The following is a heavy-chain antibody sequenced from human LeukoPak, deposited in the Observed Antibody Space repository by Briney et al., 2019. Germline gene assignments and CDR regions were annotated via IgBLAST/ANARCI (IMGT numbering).Heavy chain of an antibody. CDR3: AKDRAVTTRYYYYGMDV. J-gene: IGHJ6*02. CDR1: GFTFSFYA. Sequence: GSLRLSCAASGFTFSFYAIHWVRPAPGKGLEWVAVISYDGSKKYHADSVKGRFTISRDNSKSTLYLQMNSLRTEDTAVYYCAKDRAVTTRYYYYGMDVWGQGTTVTVSS. D-gene: IGHD4-17*01. CDR2: ISYDGSKK. V-gene: IGHV3-30*04.